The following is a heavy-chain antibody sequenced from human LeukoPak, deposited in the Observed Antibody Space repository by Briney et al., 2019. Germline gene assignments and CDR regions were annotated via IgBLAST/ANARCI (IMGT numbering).Heavy chain of an antibody. D-gene: IGHD6-13*01. CDR3: ARIDVAAADYYFDY. CDR1: GYTFTNDD. Sequence: ASVKVSCKASGYTFTNDDINWVRQAPGQGLEWMGWMNPNSGDTGYAQKFQGRVTMTRNTSISTAYMELSSLRSEDTAVYYCARIDVAAADYYFDYWGQGTLVTVSS. V-gene: IGHV1-8*01. J-gene: IGHJ4*02. CDR2: MNPNSGDT.